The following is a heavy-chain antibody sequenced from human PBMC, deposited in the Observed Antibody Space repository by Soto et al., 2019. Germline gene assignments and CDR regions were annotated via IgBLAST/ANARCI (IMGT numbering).Heavy chain of an antibody. CDR1: GYSISSSNW. V-gene: IGHV4-28*01. CDR2: IYYSGST. Sequence: SETLSLTCAVSGYSISSSNWWGWIRQPPGKGLEWIGYIYYSGSTYYNPSLKSRGTISVDTSKKQFSLKLSSVTAADTAVYYCARSSPITIFGVVIMSPYYFDYWGQGTLVTVSS. D-gene: IGHD3-3*01. CDR3: ARSSPITIFGVVIMSPYYFDY. J-gene: IGHJ4*02.